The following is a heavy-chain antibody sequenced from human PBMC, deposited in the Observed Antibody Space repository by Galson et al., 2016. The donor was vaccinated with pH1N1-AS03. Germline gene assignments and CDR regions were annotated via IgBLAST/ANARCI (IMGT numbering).Heavy chain of an antibody. V-gene: IGHV3-33*05. CDR3: ATGWGSGIHMSTFNY. CDR1: GFSLAIYG. Sequence: SLRLSCAASGFSLAIYGMHWFRRAPGRGLEWVAVVKHDGIETDYADSVKGRFTISRDNSKNSVYLQMNSLRAEDTAVYYCATGWGSGIHMSTFNYWGQGTLVTVSS. CDR2: VKHDGIET. D-gene: IGHD3-10*01. J-gene: IGHJ4*02.